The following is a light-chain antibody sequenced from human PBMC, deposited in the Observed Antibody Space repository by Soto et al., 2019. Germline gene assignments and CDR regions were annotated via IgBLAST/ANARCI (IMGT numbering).Light chain of an antibody. CDR2: DNT. V-gene: IGLV1-40*01. CDR3: QSYDIRLSASV. J-gene: IGLJ3*02. Sequence: QSVLTQPPSVSGAPGQRVTISCTGSNSNIGARYDVHWYQQLPGAAPKLLIYDNTNRPSRVPDRFSGSRSGTSASLAITGLQAEDEADYYCQSYDIRLSASVFGGGTKLTVL. CDR1: NSNIGARYD.